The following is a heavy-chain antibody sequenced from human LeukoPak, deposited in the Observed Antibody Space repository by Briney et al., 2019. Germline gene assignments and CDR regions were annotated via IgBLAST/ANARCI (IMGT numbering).Heavy chain of an antibody. J-gene: IGHJ4*02. D-gene: IGHD5-18*01. CDR3: ARDPHYGYYNYFDY. V-gene: IGHV3-30-3*01. CDR1: GFTFSSYA. Sequence: GGSLRLSCAASGFTFSSYAMHWVRQAPGKGLEWVAVISYDGSNKYYADSVKGRFTISRDNAKNSLYLQMNSVRAEDTAVYYCARDPHYGYYNYFDYWGQGTLVTVSS. CDR2: ISYDGSNK.